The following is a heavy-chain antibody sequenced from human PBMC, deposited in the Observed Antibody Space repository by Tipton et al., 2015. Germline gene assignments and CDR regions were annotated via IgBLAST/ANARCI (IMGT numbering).Heavy chain of an antibody. J-gene: IGHJ4*02. CDR3: ARDRTSEWEPSPGY. CDR1: GFGFSSYA. Sequence: GSLRLSCAASGFGFSSYAMSWVRQAPGKGLEWVSAISGSGGSTYYADSVKGRFTISRNNSKNTVYLQMNSLRGEDTAVYYCARDRTSEWEPSPGYWGQGTLVTVSS. CDR2: ISGSGGST. D-gene: IGHD1-26*01. V-gene: IGHV3-23*01.